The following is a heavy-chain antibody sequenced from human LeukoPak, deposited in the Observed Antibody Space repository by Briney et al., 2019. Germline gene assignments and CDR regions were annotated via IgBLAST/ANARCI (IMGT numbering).Heavy chain of an antibody. D-gene: IGHD3-22*01. J-gene: IGHJ3*02. Sequence: GESLKISCTGSGYNFTSYWIGWVRQMPGKGLEWMGIIYPGDSDTRYSPSFQGQVTISADKSISTAYLQWSSLKASDTAIYYCARLLYYFDSSGSYYAPKAFDIWGQGTMVTVSS. CDR1: GYNFTSYW. CDR3: ARLLYYFDSSGSYYAPKAFDI. V-gene: IGHV5-51*01. CDR2: IYPGDSDT.